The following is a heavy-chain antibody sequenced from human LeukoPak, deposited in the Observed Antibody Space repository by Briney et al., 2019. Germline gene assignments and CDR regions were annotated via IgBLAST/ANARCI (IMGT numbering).Heavy chain of an antibody. CDR2: IYYSGST. CDR1: GGSISSGGYY. Sequence: PSETLSLTCTVSGGSISSGGYYWSWIRQHPGKGLEWIGYIYYSGSTYYNPSLKSRVTISVDTSKNQFSLKLSSVTAADTAVYYCARADRLKDNWFDPWGQGTLVTVSS. J-gene: IGHJ5*02. V-gene: IGHV4-31*03. D-gene: IGHD6-19*01. CDR3: ARADRLKDNWFDP.